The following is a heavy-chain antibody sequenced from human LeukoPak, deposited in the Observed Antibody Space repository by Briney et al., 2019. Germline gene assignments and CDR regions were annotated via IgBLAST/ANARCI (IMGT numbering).Heavy chain of an antibody. Sequence: SENLSLTSTVSGGSINSLHWSWIRQPPGQGRGGIGYVFYPASTNYNPSLTSRVTMSRDTSRDQFSLRLTSVTAADTAIYYCESRRAGSTWSGVFDYWSQGTLVTVSS. CDR1: GGSINSLH. D-gene: IGHD6-13*01. V-gene: IGHV4-59*11. CDR2: VFYPAST. CDR3: ESRRAGSTWSGVFDY. J-gene: IGHJ4*02.